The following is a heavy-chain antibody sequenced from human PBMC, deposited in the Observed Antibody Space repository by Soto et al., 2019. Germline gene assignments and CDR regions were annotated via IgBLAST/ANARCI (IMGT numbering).Heavy chain of an antibody. J-gene: IGHJ3*02. V-gene: IGHV2-5*01. D-gene: IGHD3-16*02. CDR3: AHTAGAYYDYVWGSYRLAGAFDI. CDR1: GFSLSTSGVG. Sequence: SGPTLVNPTQTLTLTCTFSGFSLSTSGVGVGWIRQPPGKALEWLALIYWNDDNRYSPSLKSRLTITNDTSKNQVFLTMTNMDPVATATYYCAHTAGAYYDYVWGSYRLAGAFDIWGQGTMVAVS. CDR2: IYWNDDN.